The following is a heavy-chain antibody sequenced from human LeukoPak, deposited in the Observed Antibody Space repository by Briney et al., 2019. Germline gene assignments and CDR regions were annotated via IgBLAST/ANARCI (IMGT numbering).Heavy chain of an antibody. J-gene: IGHJ3*02. D-gene: IGHD6-13*01. V-gene: IGHV3-30*02. CDR1: GFTFSTYG. CDR2: IRYDGSNK. CDR3: AKGGVFSAREAFDI. Sequence: PGGSLRLSCGASGFTFSTYGMSWVRQAPGKGLEWVAFIRYDGSNKYYADSVKGRFTISRDNSKNTLYLQMNSLRPEDTAVYYCAKGGVFSAREAFDIWGQGTMVTVSS.